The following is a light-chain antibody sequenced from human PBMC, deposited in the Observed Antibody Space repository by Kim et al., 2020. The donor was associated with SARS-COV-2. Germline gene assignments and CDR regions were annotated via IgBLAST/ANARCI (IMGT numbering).Light chain of an antibody. Sequence: QSALTQPPSASGSPGQSVTISCTGTSSDVGGYNYVSWYQQNPGKAPKLMIYEVSKRPSGVPDRFSGSKSGNTASLTVSGLQVEDEADYYCQSYDKSLSGWVFGGGTQLTVL. CDR3: QSYDKSLSGWV. V-gene: IGLV2-8*01. J-gene: IGLJ3*02. CDR1: SSDVGGYNY. CDR2: EVS.